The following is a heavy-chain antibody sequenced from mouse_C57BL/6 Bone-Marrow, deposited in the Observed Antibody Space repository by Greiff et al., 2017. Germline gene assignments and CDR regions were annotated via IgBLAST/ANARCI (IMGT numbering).Heavy chain of an antibody. J-gene: IGHJ1*03. V-gene: IGHV14-4*01. CDR1: GFNIKDDY. CDR2: IDPENGDT. D-gene: IGHD2-1*01. CDR3: ARYYGNYEWYFDV. Sequence: EVQLQQSGAELVRPGASVKLSCTASGFNIKDDYMHWVKQRPEQGLEWIGWIDPENGDTEYASKFKGKATLTVDKSSSTAYMELRSLTSEDSAVYYCARYYGNYEWYFDVWGTGTTVTVSS.